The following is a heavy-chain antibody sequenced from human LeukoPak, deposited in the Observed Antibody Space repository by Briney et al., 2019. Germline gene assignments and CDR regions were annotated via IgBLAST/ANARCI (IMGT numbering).Heavy chain of an antibody. CDR2: MNPNSGNT. D-gene: IGHD2-2*01. V-gene: IGHV1-8*01. CDR1: GYTFTSYD. J-gene: IGHJ6*02. CDR3: ARGAVPAAISGYYYYYGMDV. Sequence: ASVKVSCTASGYTFTSYDINWVRQAPGQGLEWMGWMNPNSGNTGYAQKFQGRVTMTRNTSISTAYMELSSLRSEDTAVYYCARGAVPAAISGYYYYYGMDVWGQGTTVTVSS.